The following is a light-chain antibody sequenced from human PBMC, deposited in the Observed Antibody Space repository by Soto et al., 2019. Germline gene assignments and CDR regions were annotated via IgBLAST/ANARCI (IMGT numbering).Light chain of an antibody. CDR2: EGS. CDR3: CSYAGSFTFDV. Sequence: QSALTQPASVSGSPGQSITISCTGTSSDVGNYNLVSWYQQFPGKAPKLIIYEGSRRPSGVSNRFSGSKSGNTASLTISGLRAEDAADYYWCSYAGSFTFDVFGGGTKLTVL. J-gene: IGLJ2*01. V-gene: IGLV2-23*03. CDR1: SSDVGNYNL.